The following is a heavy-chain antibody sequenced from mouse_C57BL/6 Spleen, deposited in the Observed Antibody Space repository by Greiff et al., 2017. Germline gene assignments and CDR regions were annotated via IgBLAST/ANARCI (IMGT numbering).Heavy chain of an antibody. CDR3: ARGEDYYGRSSFDY. J-gene: IGHJ2*01. Sequence: EVKLVESEGGLVQPGSSMKLSCTASGFTFSDYYMAWVRQVPGKGLEWVANINYDGSSTYYLDSLKSRFIISRDNAKNILYLHMISLKSEDTATYDGARGEDYYGRSSFDYWGQGTTLTVSS. D-gene: IGHD1-1*01. CDR1: GFTFSDYY. V-gene: IGHV5-16*01. CDR2: INYDGSST.